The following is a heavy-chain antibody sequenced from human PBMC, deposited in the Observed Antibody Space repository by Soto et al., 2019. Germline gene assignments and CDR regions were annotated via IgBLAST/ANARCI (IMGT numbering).Heavy chain of an antibody. V-gene: IGHV1-18*04. CDR2: ISAYNGNT. D-gene: IGHD5-18*01. CDR1: GYTFTSYG. J-gene: IGHJ4*02. Sequence: ASVKVSCKASGYTFTSYGISWVRQAPGQGLEWMGWISAYNGNTNYAQKLQGRVTVTTDTSTSTAYMELRSLRSDDTAVYYCARDLWNTAMVKGFDYWGQGTLVTVSS. CDR3: ARDLWNTAMVKGFDY.